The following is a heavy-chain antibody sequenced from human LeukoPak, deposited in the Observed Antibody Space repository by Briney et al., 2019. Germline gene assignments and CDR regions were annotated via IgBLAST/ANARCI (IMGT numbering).Heavy chain of an antibody. J-gene: IGHJ4*02. Sequence: GGSLRLSCAASGFTFSSYWMHWVRQAPGKGLEWVSYISSSGSTIYYADSVKGRFTISRDNAKNSLYLQMNSLRAEDTALYYCARVRYSGYYFDYWGQGTLVTVSS. D-gene: IGHD3-10*01. V-gene: IGHV3-48*04. CDR2: ISSSGSTI. CDR3: ARVRYSGYYFDY. CDR1: GFTFSSYW.